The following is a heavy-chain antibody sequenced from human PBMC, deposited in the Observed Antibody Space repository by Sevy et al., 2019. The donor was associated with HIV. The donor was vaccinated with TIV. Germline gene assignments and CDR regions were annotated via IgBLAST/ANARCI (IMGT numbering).Heavy chain of an antibody. Sequence: GGSLRLSCVASGFTFRSYWMSWVRQAPGKGLEWVANIKLDGSEKYYVDSVKGRFTISIDNAKNSLYLQMNSLRAEDTAVYYCARDCSSTSCLWGMDVWGQGTTVTVSS. CDR3: ARDCSSTSCLWGMDV. J-gene: IGHJ6*02. V-gene: IGHV3-7*03. CDR1: GFTFRSYW. D-gene: IGHD2-2*01. CDR2: IKLDGSEK.